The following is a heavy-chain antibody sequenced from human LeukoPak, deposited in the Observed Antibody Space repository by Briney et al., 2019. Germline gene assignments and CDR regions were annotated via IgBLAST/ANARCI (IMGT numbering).Heavy chain of an antibody. CDR1: GXTFSGYW. D-gene: IGHD5-18*01. Sequence: PGGSLRLSCAASGXTFSGYWMHWVRQAPGKGLVWVSRINSEGSSTSYADSVKGRFTISRDNAKNTLYLQMNSLRAEDTAVYFCARVGYSYGYDYWGQGTLVTVSS. J-gene: IGHJ4*02. CDR3: ARVGYSYGYDY. CDR2: INSEGSST. V-gene: IGHV3-74*01.